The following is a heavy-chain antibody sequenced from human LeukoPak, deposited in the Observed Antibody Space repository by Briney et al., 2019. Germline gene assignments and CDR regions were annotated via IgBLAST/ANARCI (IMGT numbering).Heavy chain of an antibody. CDR1: GGSISSHY. J-gene: IGHJ4*02. D-gene: IGHD3-3*01. CDR2: IYYSGST. CDR3: ARVFRPTGTYYDFWSGYYSFDY. Sequence: PSETLSLTCTVSGGSISSHYWSWIRQPPGKGLEWIGYIYYSGSTNYSLSLKSRVTISVDTSKNQFSLKLSSVTAADTAVYYCARVFRPTGTYYDFWSGYYSFDYWGQGTLVTVSS. V-gene: IGHV4-59*11.